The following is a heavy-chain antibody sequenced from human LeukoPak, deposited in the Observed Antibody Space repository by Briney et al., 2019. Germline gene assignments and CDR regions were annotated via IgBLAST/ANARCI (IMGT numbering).Heavy chain of an antibody. CDR3: ARVFGVDSSGYSPDY. D-gene: IGHD3-22*01. CDR1: GYTFTGYY. J-gene: IGHJ4*02. Sequence: ASVKVSCKASGYTFTGYYMHWVRRAPGQGLEWMGWINPNSGGTNYAQKFQGRVTMTRDTSISTAYMELSRLRSDDTAVYYCARVFGVDSSGYSPDYWGQGTLVTVSS. V-gene: IGHV1-2*02. CDR2: INPNSGGT.